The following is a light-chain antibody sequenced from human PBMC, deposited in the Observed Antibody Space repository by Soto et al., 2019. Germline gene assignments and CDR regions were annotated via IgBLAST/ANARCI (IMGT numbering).Light chain of an antibody. J-gene: IGLJ2*01. CDR1: SGSVSTSYY. CDR2: NTN. V-gene: IGLV8-61*01. CDR3: VLYMGSGYVV. Sequence: QTVVTQEPSFSVSPGGTVTLTCGLSSGSVSTSYYPNWYQQTPGQAPRTLIYNTNIRSSGVPDRFSGSILGNKAALTITGAQADDESDYYCVLYMGSGYVVFGGGTQLTVL.